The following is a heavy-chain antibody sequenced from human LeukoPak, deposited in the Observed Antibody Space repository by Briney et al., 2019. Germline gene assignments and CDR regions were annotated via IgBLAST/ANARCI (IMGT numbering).Heavy chain of an antibody. CDR3: AKGVVRFREGAFDI. CDR1: GFTFNRYA. D-gene: IGHD3-10*01. J-gene: IGHJ3*02. Sequence: GGSLRLSCVASGFTFNRYAMSWVRQAPGKGLEWVSAISGSGGSTYYADSVKGRFTISRDNSKNTLFLQMNSLRAEDTALYYCAKGVVRFREGAFDIWGQGTMVTVSS. V-gene: IGHV3-23*01. CDR2: ISGSGGST.